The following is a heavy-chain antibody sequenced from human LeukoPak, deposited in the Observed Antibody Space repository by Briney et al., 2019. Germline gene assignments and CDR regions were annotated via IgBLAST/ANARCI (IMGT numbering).Heavy chain of an antibody. D-gene: IGHD6-19*01. Sequence: GESLKISCKGSGYSFTSYWIGWVRQMPGKGLEWMGIIYPGDSDTRYSPSFQGQVTISADKSISTAYLQWSSLKASDTAMYYCARHIAVAGSGGYGMDVWGQGTTVTVSS. CDR2: IYPGDSDT. CDR1: GYSFTSYW. J-gene: IGHJ6*02. CDR3: ARHIAVAGSGGYGMDV. V-gene: IGHV5-51*01.